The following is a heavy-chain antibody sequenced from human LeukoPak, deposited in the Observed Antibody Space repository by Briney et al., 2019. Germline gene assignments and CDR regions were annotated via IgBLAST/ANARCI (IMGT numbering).Heavy chain of an antibody. J-gene: IGHJ4*02. D-gene: IGHD2-21*01. CDR1: GYTFSTFD. CDR2: IASTGET. V-gene: IGHV3-13*04. Sequence: GGSLRLSCAASGYTFSTFDVQWVGQGSGRGLEWWSSIASTGETYYAGSVEGRFTISRENAKNAFYVQMNSLRPGHTAVYHCVRGGQIGFDYWGQGALVTVPS. CDR3: VRGGQIGFDY.